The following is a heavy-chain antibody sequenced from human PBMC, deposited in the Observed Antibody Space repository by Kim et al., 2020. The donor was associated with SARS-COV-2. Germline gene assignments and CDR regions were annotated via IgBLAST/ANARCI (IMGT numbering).Heavy chain of an antibody. V-gene: IGHV4-39*01. J-gene: IGHJ4*02. Sequence: YSNPSLQIRVTLSVETSRNQFSLKLSSVTAADTAVFYCTRHLSGSSWFDYWGQGTLVTVSS. D-gene: IGHD6-13*01. CDR3: TRHLSGSSWFDY.